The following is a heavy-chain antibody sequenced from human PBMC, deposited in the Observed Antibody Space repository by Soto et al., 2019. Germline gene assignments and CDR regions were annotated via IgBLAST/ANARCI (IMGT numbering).Heavy chain of an antibody. CDR2: IDWDDAK. V-gene: IGHV2-70*04. CDR1: GFSLSTSGMG. Sequence: SGPTLVNPTPTLTLTCTLSGFSLSTSGMGVSWIRQPPGKALEWLARIDWDDAKLYSASLNTRLTISKDTSKNQVVLIMTNMDPVDTATYYCARPQIYDILTGPLGMDVWGQGTTVTVSS. J-gene: IGHJ6*02. CDR3: ARPQIYDILTGPLGMDV. D-gene: IGHD3-9*01.